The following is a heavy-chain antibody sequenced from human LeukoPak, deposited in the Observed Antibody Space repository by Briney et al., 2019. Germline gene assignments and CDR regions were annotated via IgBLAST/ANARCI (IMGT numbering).Heavy chain of an antibody. CDR1: GFTFSSYA. V-gene: IGHV3-23*01. CDR2: ISGSGGST. Sequence: QSGGSLRLSCAASGFTFSSYAMSWVRQAPGKGLEWVSAISGSGGSTYYADSVKGRFTISRDNSKNTLYLQMNSLRAEDTAVYYCARVPYYYGSGSYLRLDYWGQGTLVTVSS. CDR3: ARVPYYYGSGSYLRLDY. D-gene: IGHD3-10*01. J-gene: IGHJ4*02.